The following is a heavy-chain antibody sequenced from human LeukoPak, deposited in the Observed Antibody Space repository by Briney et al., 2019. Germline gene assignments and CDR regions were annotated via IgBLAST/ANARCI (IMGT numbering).Heavy chain of an antibody. CDR2: SWHDGSNK. Sequence: GGSLRLSCAASGFTFSDYGLHWVRQAPGKGLEWGALSWHDGSNKYYADSVMGRFTISRDNSKNTLYLQMNSLRAEDTAMYYCAKDGDAYTEFYYYYMDVWAKGPRSPSP. CDR1: GFTFSDYG. CDR3: AKDGDAYTEFYYYYMDV. V-gene: IGHV3-33*06. D-gene: IGHD5-24*01. J-gene: IGHJ6*03.